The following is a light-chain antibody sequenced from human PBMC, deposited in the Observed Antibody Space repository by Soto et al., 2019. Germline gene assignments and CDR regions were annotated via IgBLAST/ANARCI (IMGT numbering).Light chain of an antibody. Sequence: QAVVTQPPSASGTPGQRVTISCSGSSSNIGSKTVNWYQQLPGTAPKILIYSNNQRPSGVPDRFSGSKSGTSASLAISGLQSEDEADCYCAAWDDSLNGWVFGGGTKLTVL. CDR1: SSNIGSKT. J-gene: IGLJ3*02. V-gene: IGLV1-44*01. CDR2: SNN. CDR3: AAWDDSLNGWV.